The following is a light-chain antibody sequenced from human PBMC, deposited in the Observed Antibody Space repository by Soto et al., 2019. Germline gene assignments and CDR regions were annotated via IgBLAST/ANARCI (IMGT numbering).Light chain of an antibody. J-gene: IGLJ1*01. V-gene: IGLV2-14*03. CDR3: HSYTSSSAYV. CDR1: SSDIGAYNY. Sequence: QSVLTQPASVSGSPGQSITISCTGTSSDIGAYNYVSWYQQLPGKAPKVMIYDVSNRPSGVSDRFSGSKSGNTASLTISGLRAEDEADNYCHSYTSSSAYVFGPGTKVTAL. CDR2: DVS.